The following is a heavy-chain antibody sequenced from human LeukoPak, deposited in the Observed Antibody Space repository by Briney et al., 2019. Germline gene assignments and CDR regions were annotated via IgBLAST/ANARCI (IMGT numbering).Heavy chain of an antibody. V-gene: IGHV4-34*01. CDR1: GGSFSGYY. CDR3: ASRLGGNRDY. CDR2: INHSGST. J-gene: IGHJ4*02. Sequence: SETLSLTCAVYGGSFSGYYWSWIRQPPGKGVEWIGEINHSGSTNYNPSLKSRVTISVDTSKNQFSLKLSSVTAADTAVYYCASRLGGNRDYWGQGTLVTVSS. D-gene: IGHD3-16*01.